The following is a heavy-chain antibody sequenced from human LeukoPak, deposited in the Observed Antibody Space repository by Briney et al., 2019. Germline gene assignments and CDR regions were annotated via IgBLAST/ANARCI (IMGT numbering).Heavy chain of an antibody. CDR2: IYYSGST. Sequence: SETLSLTCTVSGGSVSSGSYYWSWIRQPPGKGLEWIGYIYYSGSTNYNPSLKSRVTISVDTSKNQFSLKLSSVTAADTAVYYCARGAYSGYPDYWGQGTLVTVSS. J-gene: IGHJ4*02. V-gene: IGHV4-61*01. CDR3: ARGAYSGYPDY. D-gene: IGHD5-12*01. CDR1: GGSVSSGSYY.